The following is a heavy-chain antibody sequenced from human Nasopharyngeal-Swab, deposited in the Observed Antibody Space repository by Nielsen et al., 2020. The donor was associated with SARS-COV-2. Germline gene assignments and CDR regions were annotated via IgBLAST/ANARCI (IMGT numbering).Heavy chain of an antibody. V-gene: IGHV4-61*08. CDR3: AREVAVTYYFDY. D-gene: IGHD2-21*02. J-gene: IGHJ4*02. Sequence: GSLRLSCTVSGGSVSRVGYYWSWIRQAPGKGLEWIGYVDYRGSTSYNPSLKGRVTTSVDTSKNQFSLRLSSVTAADTAVYYRAREVAVTYYFDYWGQGALVTVSS. CDR1: GGSVSRVGYY. CDR2: VDYRGST.